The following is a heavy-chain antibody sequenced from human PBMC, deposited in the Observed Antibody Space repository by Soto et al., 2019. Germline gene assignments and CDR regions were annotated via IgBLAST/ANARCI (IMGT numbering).Heavy chain of an antibody. V-gene: IGHV3-21*01. D-gene: IGHD3-10*01. J-gene: IGHJ3*02. CDR3: ARDSRLLWFGELEKDAFDI. Sequence: EVQLVESGGGLVKPGGSLRLSCAASGFTFSSYSMNWVRQAPGKGLEWVSSISSSSSYIYYADSVKGRFTISRDNAKKSLYLQMNSLRAEDTAVYYCARDSRLLWFGELEKDAFDIWGQGTMVTVSS. CDR1: GFTFSSYS. CDR2: ISSSSSYI.